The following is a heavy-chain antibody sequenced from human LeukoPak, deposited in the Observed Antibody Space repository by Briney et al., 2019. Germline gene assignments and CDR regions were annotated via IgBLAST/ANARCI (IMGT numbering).Heavy chain of an antibody. CDR2: IYTSGST. V-gene: IGHV4-61*02. J-gene: IGHJ5*02. Sequence: SETLSLTCTVSGGSISSGSYYWSWIRQPAGKGLEWNGRIYTSGSTNYNPSLKSRVTISVDTSKNQFSLKLSSVTAADTAVYYCARDSRLNWFDPWGQGTLVTVSS. CDR3: ARDSRLNWFDP. CDR1: GGSISSGSYY.